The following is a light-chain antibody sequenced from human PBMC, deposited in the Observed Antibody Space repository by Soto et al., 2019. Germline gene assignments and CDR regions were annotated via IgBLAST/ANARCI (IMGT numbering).Light chain of an antibody. V-gene: IGLV2-23*01. CDR1: SSDFGNYKL. Sequence: QSALTQPASVSGYPGQSITISCIGTSSDFGNYKLFSWYQQHPNKAPKLIIYEGTKRPSGVSNRFSCSKSGDTASLTVSGLQAEDEADYYCGSYGATFSVFGGGTKLTVL. CDR3: GSYGATFSV. J-gene: IGLJ3*02. CDR2: EGT.